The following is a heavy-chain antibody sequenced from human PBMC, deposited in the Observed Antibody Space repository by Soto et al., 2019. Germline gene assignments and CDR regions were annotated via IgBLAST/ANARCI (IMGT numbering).Heavy chain of an antibody. CDR1: GGTFSSLA. Sequence: QVQLVQSGAEVKKPGSSVKVSCKASGGTFSSLAISWVRQAPGQGLEWMGGLVPVFGTANYAQKFQDRVTITADKDTSKSYVELRSLRSEDKDAYYCARSPWACDYWGQGTLGTVSS. J-gene: IGHJ4*02. V-gene: IGHV1-69*06. CDR2: LVPVFGTA. D-gene: IGHD1-26*01. CDR3: ARSPWACDY.